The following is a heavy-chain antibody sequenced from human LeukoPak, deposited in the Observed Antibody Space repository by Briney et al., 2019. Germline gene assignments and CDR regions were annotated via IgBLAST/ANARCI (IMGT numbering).Heavy chain of an antibody. CDR2: ISSSSSHI. Sequence: GGSLRLSCAASGFTFSSYSMNWVRQAPGKGLEWVSSISSSSSHIYYADSVKGRFTISRDNAKNSLYLQMNSLRAEDTAVYYCARSRFYVYFDYWGQGTLVTVSS. CDR1: GFTFSSYS. CDR3: ARSRFYVYFDY. V-gene: IGHV3-21*01. J-gene: IGHJ4*02. D-gene: IGHD5/OR15-5a*01.